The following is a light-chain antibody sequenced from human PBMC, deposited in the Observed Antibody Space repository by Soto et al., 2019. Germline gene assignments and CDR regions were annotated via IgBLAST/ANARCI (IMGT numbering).Light chain of an antibody. CDR2: EVS. J-gene: IGLJ1*01. V-gene: IGLV2-14*01. Sequence: QSVLTQPASVSGSPGQSITISCTGTTSDVGGYNFVSWYQLHPGKAPKLMIFEVSNRPSGVSNRFSGSKSGNTASLTISGLQAEDEAHYYCSSYTSSGTRVFGTGTKLTVL. CDR1: TSDVGGYNF. CDR3: SSYTSSGTRV.